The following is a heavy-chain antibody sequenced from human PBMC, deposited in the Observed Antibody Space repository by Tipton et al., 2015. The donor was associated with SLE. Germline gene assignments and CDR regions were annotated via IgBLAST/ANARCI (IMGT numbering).Heavy chain of an antibody. V-gene: IGHV3-9*01. CDR1: GFTFDDYA. CDR3: AKDGGYESSGRRAEYVQH. CDR2: ISWNSGSI. D-gene: IGHD3-22*01. J-gene: IGHJ1*01. Sequence: SLRLSCAASGFTFDDYAMHWVRQAPGQGLEWVSGISWNSGSIGYADSVKGRFTISRDNAKNSLYLQMNSLRAEDTALHYCAKDGGYESSGRRAEYVQHSAQGTLATVSS.